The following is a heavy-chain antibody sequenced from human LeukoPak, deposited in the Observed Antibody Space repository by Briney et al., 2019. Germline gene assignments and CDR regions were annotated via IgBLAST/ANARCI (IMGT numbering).Heavy chain of an antibody. D-gene: IGHD3-10*01. CDR2: IYYSGST. CDR1: GGSISSYY. Sequence: PSETLSLTCTVSGGSISSYYWSWIRQPPGKGLEWIGYIYYSGSTNYNPSLKSRVTISVDTSKNQFSLKLSSVTAADTAVYYCASERRITMVRGARGAFDIWGQGTMVTVSS. V-gene: IGHV4-59*08. J-gene: IGHJ3*02. CDR3: ASERRITMVRGARGAFDI.